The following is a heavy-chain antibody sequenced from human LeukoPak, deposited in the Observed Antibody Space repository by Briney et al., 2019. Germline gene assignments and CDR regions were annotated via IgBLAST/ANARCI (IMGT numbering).Heavy chain of an antibody. J-gene: IGHJ5*02. D-gene: IGHD5-24*01. Sequence: AGGSLRLSCAASGFTFRSYNMGWVRQAQGEGLEWVAYISSSGTSINYADSVKGRFTISRDNAKNSLFLQMNSLRDEDTAVYFCARGGETRFDLWGQGTLVTVSS. CDR2: ISSSGTSI. CDR3: ARGGETRFDL. CDR1: GFTFRSYN. V-gene: IGHV3-48*02.